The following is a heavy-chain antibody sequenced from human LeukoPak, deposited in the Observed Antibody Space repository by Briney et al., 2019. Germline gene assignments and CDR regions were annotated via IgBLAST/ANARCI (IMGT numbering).Heavy chain of an antibody. D-gene: IGHD6-19*01. CDR1: GDSISSYY. CDR3: ARSSISYGFDP. J-gene: IGHJ5*02. V-gene: IGHV4-4*07. CDR2: IYISGST. Sequence: AETLTLTCTVSGDSISSYYWSWIRQPAGKGLEWIGRIYISGSTNYSPSLKSRVTISVDTSKNQFSLKLSSVTAADTAVYYCARSSISYGFDPWGQGTLVTVSS.